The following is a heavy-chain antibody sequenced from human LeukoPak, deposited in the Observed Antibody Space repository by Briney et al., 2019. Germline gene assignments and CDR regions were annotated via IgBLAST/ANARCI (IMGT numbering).Heavy chain of an antibody. V-gene: IGHV4-34*01. J-gene: IGHJ3*02. CDR1: GGSFSGYY. CDR2: INHSGST. CDR3: VSTEHYDILTGYSEETHAFDI. D-gene: IGHD3-9*01. Sequence: SETLSLTCAVYGGSFSGYYWSWIRQPPGKGLEWIGEINHSGSTNYNPSLKSRVTISVDASKNQFSLKLSSVTAADTAVYYCVSTEHYDILTGYSEETHAFDIWGQGTMVTVSS.